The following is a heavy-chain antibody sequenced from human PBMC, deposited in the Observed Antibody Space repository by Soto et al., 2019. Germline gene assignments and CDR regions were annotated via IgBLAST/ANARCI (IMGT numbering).Heavy chain of an antibody. CDR3: ASPGVCNYSPFYYYYGMDV. D-gene: IGHD4-4*01. J-gene: IGHJ6*02. CDR2: IYYSGST. V-gene: IGHV4-39*01. Sequence: PSETLSLTCTVSGGSISSSSNYWGWIRQPPGKGLEWIGSIYYSGSTYYNPSLKSRVTISVDTSKNQFSLKLSSVTAADTAVYYCASPGVCNYSPFYYYYGMDVWGQGTTVTVSS. CDR1: GGSISSSSNY.